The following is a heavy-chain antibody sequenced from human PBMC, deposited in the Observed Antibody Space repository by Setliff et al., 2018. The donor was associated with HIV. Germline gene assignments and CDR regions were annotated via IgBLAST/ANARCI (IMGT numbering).Heavy chain of an antibody. D-gene: IGHD6-19*01. CDR1: GFTFDDYT. J-gene: IGHJ4*02. CDR3: AREPSGSLDY. CDR2: ISWDGGST. V-gene: IGHV3-43*01. Sequence: GSLRLSCAASGFTFDDYTMHWVRQAPGKGLEWVSLISWDGGSTYYADSVKGRFTISRDNSKNSLYLQMNSLRAEDTAVYYCAREPSGSLDYWGQGTLVTVSS.